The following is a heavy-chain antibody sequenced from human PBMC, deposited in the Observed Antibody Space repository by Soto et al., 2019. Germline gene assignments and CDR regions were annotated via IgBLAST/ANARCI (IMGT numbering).Heavy chain of an antibody. D-gene: IGHD2-8*01. CDR1: GFTFSDYY. Sequence: ESGGGSDKPGGPLRLSCAASGFTFSDYYMTWIRQAPGKGLEWVSYVSSRSTSTNYADSMKGRFTISRDNAKNSLYLQMNSLRAEDTAVYYCARDNGGTFDYWGQGTLVTVSS. V-gene: IGHV3-11*05. CDR2: VSSRSTST. CDR3: ARDNGGTFDY. J-gene: IGHJ4*02.